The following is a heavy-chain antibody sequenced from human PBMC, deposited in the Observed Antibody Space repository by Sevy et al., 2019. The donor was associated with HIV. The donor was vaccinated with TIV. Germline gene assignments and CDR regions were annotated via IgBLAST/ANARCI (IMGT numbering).Heavy chain of an antibody. Sequence: GGSLRLSCAASGFTFSTYNMNWVRQAPGKGLEWVSFISGISNYIYCADSVKGRFTISRDNAKNSLYLQMNSLRAEDTAIYYYASGVQTYDAFDIWGQGTMVTVSS. D-gene: IGHD6-6*01. J-gene: IGHJ3*02. CDR2: ISGISNYI. V-gene: IGHV3-21*01. CDR3: ASGVQTYDAFDI. CDR1: GFTFSTYN.